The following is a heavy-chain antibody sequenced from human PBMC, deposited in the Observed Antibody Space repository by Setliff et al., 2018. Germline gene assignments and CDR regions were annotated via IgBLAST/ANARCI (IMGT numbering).Heavy chain of an antibody. CDR2: ISGSGGTT. CDR1: GFTFSSYA. CDR3: ANLPGEMATIPDY. Sequence: GGSLRLSCAASGFTFSSYAMSWVRQAPGKGLEWVSAISGSGGTTHYSDSVKGRFTISRDNSKNTLYLQMNSLRAEDTAVYYCANLPGEMATIPDYWGQGTLVTVSS. D-gene: IGHD5-12*01. V-gene: IGHV3-23*01. J-gene: IGHJ4*02.